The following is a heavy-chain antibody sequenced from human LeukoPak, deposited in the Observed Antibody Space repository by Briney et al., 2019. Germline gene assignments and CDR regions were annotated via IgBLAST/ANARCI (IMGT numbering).Heavy chain of an antibody. CDR3: ARQSVSPGRTGALEY. CDR2: ISSSGSTI. V-gene: IGHV3-48*03. CDR1: GFTFSSYE. D-gene: IGHD7-27*01. J-gene: IGHJ4*02. Sequence: PGGSLRLSCAASGFTFSSYEMNWVRQAPGKGLEWVSYISSSGSTIYYSDSVKGRFTISRDNSKNTLYLQMNSLRAEDTGVYYCARQSVSPGRTGALEYWGQGTLVTVSS.